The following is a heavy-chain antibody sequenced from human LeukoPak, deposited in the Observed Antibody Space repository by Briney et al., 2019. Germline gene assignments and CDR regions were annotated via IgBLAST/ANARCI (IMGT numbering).Heavy chain of an antibody. CDR1: GFTVSSNY. D-gene: IGHD5-24*01. J-gene: IGHJ4*02. CDR3: ARAEKATILDY. V-gene: IGHV3-53*01. CDR2: IYSGGST. Sequence: GGSLRLSCAASGFTVSSNYISWVRQAPGKGLEWVSVIYSGGSTYYADSVKGRFTISRDNSKNTLYLQMNSLRAEDTAVYYCARAEKATILDYWGQRTLVTVSP.